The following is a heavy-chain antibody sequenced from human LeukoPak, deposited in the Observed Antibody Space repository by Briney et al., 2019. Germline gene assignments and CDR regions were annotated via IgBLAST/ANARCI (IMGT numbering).Heavy chain of an antibody. D-gene: IGHD6-13*01. V-gene: IGHV3-7*01. CDR3: ARWLDGYSSSWYGVWDWFDP. J-gene: IGHJ5*02. CDR1: GFTFSSYW. Sequence: GGSLRLSCAASGFTFSSYWMSWVRQAPGKGLEWVANIKQDGSEKYYVDSVKGRFTISRDNAKNSLYLQMNSLRAEDTAVYYCARWLDGYSSSWYGVWDWFDPWGQGTLVTVSS. CDR2: IKQDGSEK.